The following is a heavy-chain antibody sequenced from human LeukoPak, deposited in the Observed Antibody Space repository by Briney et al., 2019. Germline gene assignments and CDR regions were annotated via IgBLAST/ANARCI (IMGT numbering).Heavy chain of an antibody. Sequence: NPSETLSLTCGVSGGSVSTIGYSWSWIRQPPGKGLEWIGSIYYSGYTKYSPSLKSRVTISLDSSKNELSLKLSSVTAADTAVFYCARGPPLFSLLSHFDLWGQGTLVTVSS. J-gene: IGHJ4*02. CDR3: ARGPPLFSLLSHFDL. CDR2: IYYSGYT. D-gene: IGHD3-16*02. V-gene: IGHV4-39*07. CDR1: GGSVSTIGYS.